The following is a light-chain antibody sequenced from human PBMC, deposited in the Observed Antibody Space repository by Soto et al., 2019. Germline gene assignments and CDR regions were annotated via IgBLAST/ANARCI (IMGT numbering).Light chain of an antibody. CDR3: QQYNNWPWT. V-gene: IGKV3-15*01. CDR2: TAS. J-gene: IGKJ1*01. CDR1: QSLSSN. Sequence: EIVMTQSPATLSVSPGERANLACRASQSLSSNLAWYQQKPGQAPRLLIHTASTRATGIPARFSGRGSGTKFKLSINSLQSKDSAVYFCQQYNNWPWTFGQGTNVDIK.